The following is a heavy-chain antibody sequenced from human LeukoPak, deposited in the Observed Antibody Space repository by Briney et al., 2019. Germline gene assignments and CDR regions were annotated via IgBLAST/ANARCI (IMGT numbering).Heavy chain of an antibody. J-gene: IGHJ4*02. CDR3: ARGRRITMVRGVTHFDY. CDR1: GFTFSSYG. D-gene: IGHD3-10*01. V-gene: IGHV3-33*01. Sequence: GGSLRLSCAASGFTFSSYGMHWVRQAPGKGLEWVAVIWYDGSNKYYADSVKGRFTISRDNSKNTLYLQMNSLRVEDTAVYYCARGRRITMVRGVTHFDYWGQGTLVTVSS. CDR2: IWYDGSNK.